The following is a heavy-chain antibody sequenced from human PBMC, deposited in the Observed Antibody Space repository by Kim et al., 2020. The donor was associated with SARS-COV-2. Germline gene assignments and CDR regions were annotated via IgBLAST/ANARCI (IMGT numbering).Heavy chain of an antibody. D-gene: IGHD6-19*01. Sequence: GGSLRLSCAASGFTFSSYSMSWVRQAPGKGLEWVANINQDGSEKYYVDSVKGRFTISRDNAKNSLYLQMNSLRAEDTAVYYCASLGSSDWHWHYWGQGTL. V-gene: IGHV3-7*01. CDR3: ASLGSSDWHWHY. CDR2: INQDGSEK. J-gene: IGHJ4*02. CDR1: GFTFSSYS.